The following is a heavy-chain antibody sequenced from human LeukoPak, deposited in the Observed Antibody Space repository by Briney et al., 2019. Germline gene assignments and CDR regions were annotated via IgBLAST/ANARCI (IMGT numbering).Heavy chain of an antibody. V-gene: IGHV3-13*01. J-gene: IGHJ6*02. CDR2: VGTNHDT. Sequence: PGGSLRLSCVASGFSFSTFDMYWVRQAAGGGLEWAAAVGTNHDTLYLGSVKGRFTISRENAKNSLSLEMSYLTVEDTAVYYCTREWRGIASHYSGMDVWGQGTAVIVSS. D-gene: IGHD3-16*02. CDR3: TREWRGIASHYSGMDV. CDR1: GFSFSTFD.